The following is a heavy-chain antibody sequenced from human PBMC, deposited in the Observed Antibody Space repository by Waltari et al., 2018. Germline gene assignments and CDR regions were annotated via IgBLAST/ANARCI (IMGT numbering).Heavy chain of an antibody. CDR3: AKDISIVGPTSFDY. CDR1: GFTFSNYG. Sequence: QVQLVESGGGVVQPGRSLRLSCAATGFTFSNYGMHWVRQAPGKGLEWVAVISYDESNKFYVDSVKGRFTISRDNSKNMVYLQMNSLTTEDTAVYYCAKDISIVGPTSFDYWGQGTLVTVSS. V-gene: IGHV3-30*18. J-gene: IGHJ4*02. D-gene: IGHD1-26*01. CDR2: ISYDESNK.